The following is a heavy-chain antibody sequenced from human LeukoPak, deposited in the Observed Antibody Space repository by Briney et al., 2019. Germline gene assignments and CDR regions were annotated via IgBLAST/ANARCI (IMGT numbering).Heavy chain of an antibody. CDR3: ARPCYPIDDYGDLDAFDI. Sequence: GESLKISCRGSGYSFTSYWIGWVRQMPGKGLEWMGIIYPGDSDTRYSPSFQGQVTISADKSISTAYLQWSSLKASDTAMYYCARPCYPIDDYGDLDAFDIWGQGTMVTVSS. CDR2: IYPGDSDT. D-gene: IGHD4-17*01. CDR1: GYSFTSYW. J-gene: IGHJ3*02. V-gene: IGHV5-51*01.